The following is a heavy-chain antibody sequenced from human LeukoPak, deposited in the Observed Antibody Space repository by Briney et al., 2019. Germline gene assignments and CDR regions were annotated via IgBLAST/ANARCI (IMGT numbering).Heavy chain of an antibody. V-gene: IGHV3-33*01. CDR2: IWYDGSKK. J-gene: IGHJ6*03. Sequence: GGSLRLSCAASGFTFSSYGMHWVRQAPGKGLEWVAVIWYDGSKKYYADSVKGRFTISSDNSKNTLYLQMNSLRAEDTAVYDCARGWYSSSWTARGYYYYYMDVWGKGTTVSVSS. CDR3: ARGWYSSSWTARGYYYYYMDV. D-gene: IGHD6-13*01. CDR1: GFTFSSYG.